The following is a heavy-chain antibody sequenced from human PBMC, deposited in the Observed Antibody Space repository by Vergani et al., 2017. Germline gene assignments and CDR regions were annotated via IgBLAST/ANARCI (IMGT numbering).Heavy chain of an antibody. D-gene: IGHD3-3*01. V-gene: IGHV3-30*03. CDR3: ARAGFLEWHPSDY. J-gene: IGHJ4*02. Sequence: QVQLVESGGGVVQPGRSLRLSCAASGFTFSSYGMHWVRQAPGKGLEWVAVISYDGSNKYYADSVKGRFTISRDNSKNTLYLQMNSLRAEDTAVYYCARAGFLEWHPSDYWGQGTLVTVSS. CDR1: GFTFSSYG. CDR2: ISYDGSNK.